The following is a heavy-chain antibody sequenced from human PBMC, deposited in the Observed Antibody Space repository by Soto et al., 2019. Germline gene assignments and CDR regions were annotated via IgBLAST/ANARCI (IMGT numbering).Heavy chain of an antibody. J-gene: IGHJ4*02. CDR2: ISGSGEST. D-gene: IGHD1-7*01. CDR3: ASPPTSWNYGGPLDY. CDR1: GFTFSSYA. V-gene: IGHV3-23*01. Sequence: GGSLRLSCAASGFTFSSYAMSWVRQAPGKGLEWVSAISGSGESTYYADSVKGRFTISRDNSKNTLYLQMNSLRAEDTAVYFCASPPTSWNYGGPLDYWGQGTLVTVSS.